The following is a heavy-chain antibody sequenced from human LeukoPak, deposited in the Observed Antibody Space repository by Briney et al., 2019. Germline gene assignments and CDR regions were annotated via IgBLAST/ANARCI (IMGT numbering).Heavy chain of an antibody. CDR2: IYYTGST. Sequence: SETLSLTCTVSGGSTSSYHWSWIRQPPGKGLEWIGYIYYTGSTNYNPSLKSRVTISLDTSKNQFSLKLSSVTAADTAVYYCARHGVSDFYGSGVFDYWGQGTLVTVSS. J-gene: IGHJ4*02. CDR3: ARHGVSDFYGSGVFDY. V-gene: IGHV4-59*08. D-gene: IGHD3-10*01. CDR1: GGSTSSYH.